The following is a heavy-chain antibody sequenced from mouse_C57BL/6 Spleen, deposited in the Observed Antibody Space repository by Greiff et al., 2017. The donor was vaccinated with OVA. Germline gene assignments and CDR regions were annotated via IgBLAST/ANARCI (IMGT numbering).Heavy chain of an antibody. CDR2: IYPGDGDT. V-gene: IGHV1-82*01. D-gene: IGHD4-1*01. Sequence: QVQLQQSGPELVKPGASVKISCKASGYAFSSSWMNWVKQRPGKGLEWIGRIYPGDGDTNYNGKFKGKATLTADKSSSTAYMQLSSLTSEDSAVYFCARELTGPYYFDYWGQGTTLTVSS. CDR3: ARELTGPYYFDY. J-gene: IGHJ2*01. CDR1: GYAFSSSW.